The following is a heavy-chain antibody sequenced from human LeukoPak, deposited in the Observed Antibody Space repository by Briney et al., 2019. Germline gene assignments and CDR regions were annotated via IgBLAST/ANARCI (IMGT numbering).Heavy chain of an antibody. D-gene: IGHD3-3*01. J-gene: IGHJ4*02. Sequence: PLRSLRLSCAASGFTLSSYSTNSVRHAPRKGLEWGSYISSSISTIYYADSVKGRFTISRDNAKNSLYLQMNSLRDEDTAVYYCARDSRYDFWSGYPPYYFDYWGQGTLVTVSS. CDR3: ARDSRYDFWSGYPPYYFDY. CDR1: GFTLSSYS. CDR2: ISSSISTI. V-gene: IGHV3-48*02.